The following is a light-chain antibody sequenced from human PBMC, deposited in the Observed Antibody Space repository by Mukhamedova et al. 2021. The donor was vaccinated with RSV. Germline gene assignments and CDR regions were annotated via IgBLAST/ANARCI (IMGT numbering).Light chain of an antibody. CDR1: NTDVGGYNY. CDR2: DVI. Sequence: ISCIGTNTDVGGYNYVAWFQQHPGNAPKLLIYDVIARPSGVSNRFSGAKSGNTASLTISGLQAEDEATYYCSSYTSSSTWVFGGG. CDR3: SSYTSSSTWV. V-gene: IGLV2-14*04. J-gene: IGLJ3*02.